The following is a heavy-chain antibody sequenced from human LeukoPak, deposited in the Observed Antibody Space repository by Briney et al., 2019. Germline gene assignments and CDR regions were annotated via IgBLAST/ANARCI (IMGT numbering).Heavy chain of an antibody. CDR2: IKSKTDGETT. CDR3: TTANNGWYGAN. CDR1: EFTFNNAW. J-gene: IGHJ4*02. D-gene: IGHD6-19*01. V-gene: IGHV3-15*01. Sequence: GGSLRLSFAASEFTFNNAWMSWVRQAPGKGLEWVGRIKSKTDGETTDYAAPVKGRFTISRDDSKNTLYLQMDSLKTEDTAVYYCTTANNGWYGANWGQGTLVTVSS.